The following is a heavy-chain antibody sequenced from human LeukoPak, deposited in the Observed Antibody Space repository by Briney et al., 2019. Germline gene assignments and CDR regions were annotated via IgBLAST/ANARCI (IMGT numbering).Heavy chain of an antibody. J-gene: IGHJ4*02. CDR2: IYYSGST. V-gene: IGHV4-39*01. CDR1: GGSISSSSYY. D-gene: IGHD1-26*01. Sequence: SETLSLTCTVSGGSISSSSYYWGWIRQPPGKGLEWIGSIYYSGSTYYNPSLKSRVTISVDTSKNQFSLKLSSVTAADTAVYYCARHPTEWELLRFDYWGQGALVTVSS. CDR3: ARHPTEWELLRFDY.